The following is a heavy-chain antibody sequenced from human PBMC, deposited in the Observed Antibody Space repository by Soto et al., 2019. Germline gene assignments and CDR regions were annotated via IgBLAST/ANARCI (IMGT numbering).Heavy chain of an antibody. V-gene: IGHV3-23*01. D-gene: IGHD6-6*01. CDR2: IGSGSRGT. CDR3: ARGSDSSSSSRTGRMTIGNWFDP. CDR1: GFAFSNFA. Sequence: GGSLRLSCAASGFAFSNFAMSWVRQAPGKGLEWVSAIGSGSRGTHYAESVEDRFTISRDDSKNTLYLQLNSLTAADTAVYYCARGSDSSSSSRTGRMTIGNWFDPWGQGTLVTVSS. J-gene: IGHJ5*02.